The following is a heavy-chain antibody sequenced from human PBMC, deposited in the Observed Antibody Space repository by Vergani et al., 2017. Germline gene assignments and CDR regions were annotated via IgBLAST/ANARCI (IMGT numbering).Heavy chain of an antibody. CDR3: ARDPYVTGGGFNWFDP. Sequence: QVQLVQSGAEVTKPGASVKVSCKASGYTFTSYGISWVRQAPGQGLEWMGWISAYNGNTNYAQKLQGRVTMTTDTSTSTAYMELRSLRSDDAAVYYCARDPYVTGGGFNWFDPWGQGTLVTVSS. J-gene: IGHJ5*02. CDR2: ISAYNGNT. CDR1: GYTFTSYG. D-gene: IGHD1-26*01. V-gene: IGHV1-18*01.